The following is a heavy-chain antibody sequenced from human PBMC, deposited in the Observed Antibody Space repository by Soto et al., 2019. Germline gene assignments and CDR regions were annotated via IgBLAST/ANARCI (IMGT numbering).Heavy chain of an antibody. Sequence: SGPTLVNPTQTLTLTCTFSGFSLSTSGMCVSWIRQPPVKALEWLALIDWDDDKYYSTSLKTRLTISKDTSKNQVVLTLTNVDPVDTATYYCARTHRTVAGNSGEREFGIDAWGQGTRVTVSS. V-gene: IGHV2-70*01. D-gene: IGHD6-19*01. CDR1: GFSLSTSGMC. CDR2: IDWDDDK. J-gene: IGHJ6*02. CDR3: ARTHRTVAGNSGEREFGIDA.